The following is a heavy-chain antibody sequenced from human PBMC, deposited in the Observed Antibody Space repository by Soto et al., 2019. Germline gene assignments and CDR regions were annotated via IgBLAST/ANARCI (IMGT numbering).Heavy chain of an antibody. CDR3: AKAPGHITIFGVVITFYYGMDV. D-gene: IGHD3-3*01. CDR1: GFTFSSYG. V-gene: IGHV3-30*18. CDR2: ISYDGSNK. J-gene: IGHJ6*02. Sequence: GGSLRLSCAASGFTFSSYGMHWVRQAPGKGLEWVAVISYDGSNKYYADSVKGRFTISRDNSKNTLYLQMNSLRAEDTAVYYCAKAPGHITIFGVVITFYYGMDVWGQGTTVTVSS.